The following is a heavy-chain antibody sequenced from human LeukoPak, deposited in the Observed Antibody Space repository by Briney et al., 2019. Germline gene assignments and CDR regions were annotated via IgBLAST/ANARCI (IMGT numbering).Heavy chain of an antibody. CDR1: GGSISNYY. CDR2: IYTSGGT. D-gene: IGHD6-13*01. CDR3: ARAVYSSNWYAFDY. V-gene: IGHV4-4*07. J-gene: IGHJ4*02. Sequence: PSETLSLTCTVSGGSISNYYWSWIRQPPGKGLEWIGRIYTSGGTNYNPSLKSRVTMSVDTSKNQFSLKLSSVTAADTAVYYCARAVYSSNWYAFDYWGQGALVTVSS.